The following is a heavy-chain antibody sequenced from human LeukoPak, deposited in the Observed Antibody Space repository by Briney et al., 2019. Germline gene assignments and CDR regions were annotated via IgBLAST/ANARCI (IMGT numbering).Heavy chain of an antibody. Sequence: PGGSLRLSCAASGFTVSAYAMAWVRQAPGKGLEWVSTIYDDNTYYADSVKGRFAISTDNSKNTLYLQMNTLRAEDTAVYYCAKADSNGYYSFFDYWGQGTLVTVSS. D-gene: IGHD3-22*01. V-gene: IGHV3-23*01. CDR3: AKADSNGYYSFFDY. CDR1: GFTVSAYA. CDR2: IYDDNT. J-gene: IGHJ4*02.